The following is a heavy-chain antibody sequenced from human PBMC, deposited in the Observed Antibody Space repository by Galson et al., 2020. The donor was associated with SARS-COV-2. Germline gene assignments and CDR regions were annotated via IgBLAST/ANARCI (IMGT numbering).Heavy chain of an antibody. CDR3: ARARIGMVGYMDAFDI. D-gene: IGHD3-3*01. Sequence: GESLKISCAASGFTFSDYYMSWIRQAPGRGLEWVSHISSSGTNTYYADSVKGRFTISRDTAKNSLYLQMNSLRAEDAAVYYCARARIGMVGYMDAFDIWGQGTRVTVSS. CDR2: ISSSGTNT. V-gene: IGHV3-11*01. J-gene: IGHJ3*02. CDR1: GFTFSDYY.